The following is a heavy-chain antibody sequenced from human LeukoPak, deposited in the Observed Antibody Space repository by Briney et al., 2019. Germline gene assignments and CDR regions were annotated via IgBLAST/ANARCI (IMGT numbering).Heavy chain of an antibody. CDR2: IIPIFGTA. Sequence: GASVKVSCKASGGTVSSYAISWVRQAPGQGLEWIGGIIPIFGTANYAQQFQGRVMITADKSTSTAYMELSSLRSEDTAVYYCARGPGSGSYFFDYWRQGTLVTVSS. CDR1: GGTVSSYA. V-gene: IGHV1-69*06. CDR3: ARGPGSGSYFFDY. J-gene: IGHJ4*02. D-gene: IGHD3-10*01.